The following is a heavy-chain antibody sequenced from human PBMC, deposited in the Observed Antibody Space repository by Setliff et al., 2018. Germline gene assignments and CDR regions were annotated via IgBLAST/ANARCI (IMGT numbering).Heavy chain of an antibody. J-gene: IGHJ4*02. CDR2: FDPEDGET. CDR3: AADYYDSSGYGY. Sequence: VASVKVSCKASGGTFTSYDINWVRQAPGKGLEWMGGFDPEDGETIYAQKFQGRVTMTEDTSTDTAYMELSSLRSEDTAVYYCAADYYDSSGYGYWGQGTLVTVSS. D-gene: IGHD3-22*01. CDR1: GGTFTSYD. V-gene: IGHV1-24*01.